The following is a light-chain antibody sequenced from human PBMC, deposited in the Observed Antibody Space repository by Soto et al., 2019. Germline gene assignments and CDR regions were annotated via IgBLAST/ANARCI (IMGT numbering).Light chain of an antibody. V-gene: IGKV1-5*03. Sequence: DIQITQSRSTRSAALARRVTLTSLASQSISDWLAWYQQKPGKAPKLLIYKASTLKSGVPSRFSGSGSGTEFTLTISSLQPDDFATYYCQHYNSYSEAFGQGTKVDIK. CDR2: KAS. CDR3: QHYNSYSEA. J-gene: IGKJ1*01. CDR1: QSISDW.